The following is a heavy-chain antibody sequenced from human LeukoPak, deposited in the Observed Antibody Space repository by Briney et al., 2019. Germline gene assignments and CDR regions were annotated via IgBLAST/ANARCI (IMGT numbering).Heavy chain of an antibody. Sequence: PGGSLRLSCAASGFTFSSYAMSWVRQAPGKGLEWVSAISGGGGSTYYADSVKGRFTISRDNSKNTLYLQMNSLRAEDTAVYYCAKADSYGSGALDYWGQGTLVTVSS. J-gene: IGHJ4*02. CDR2: ISGGGGST. CDR1: GFTFSSYA. V-gene: IGHV3-23*01. CDR3: AKADSYGSGALDY. D-gene: IGHD3-10*01.